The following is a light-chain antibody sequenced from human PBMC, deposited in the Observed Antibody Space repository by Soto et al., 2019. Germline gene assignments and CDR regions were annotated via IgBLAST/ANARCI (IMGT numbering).Light chain of an antibody. CDR1: SSDVGSYNL. CDR3: CSYAGNSNYV. V-gene: IGLV2-23*01. CDR2: EGS. J-gene: IGLJ1*01. Sequence: QSVLTQPASVSGSPGQSITISCTGTSSDVGSYNLVSWYQQHPGKAPKLMIFEGSKRPSGVSNRFSGSKSGNTASLTISELQAEDEADYYCCSYAGNSNYVFGTGTKVTVL.